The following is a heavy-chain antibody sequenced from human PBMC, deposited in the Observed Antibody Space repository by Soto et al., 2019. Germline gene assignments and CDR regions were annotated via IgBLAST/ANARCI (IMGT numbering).Heavy chain of an antibody. J-gene: IGHJ6*02. Sequence: GEAVKIYCQDSGFNFPTFWSAWVRQMPGKGLEWMGTIYPDDSDTRYSPSFQGQVTISADKSIQTAYLQWGSLKASDSALYHCARGKYTIPRGGLDVRGQGTP. CDR1: GFNFPTFW. CDR2: IYPDDSDT. CDR3: ARGKYTIPRGGLDV. D-gene: IGHD1-1*01. V-gene: IGHV5-51*01.